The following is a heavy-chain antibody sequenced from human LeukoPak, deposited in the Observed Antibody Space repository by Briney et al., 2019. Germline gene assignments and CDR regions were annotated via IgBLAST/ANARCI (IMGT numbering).Heavy chain of an antibody. J-gene: IGHJ4*02. Sequence: ASENVPRKPSVYTFTSYGISWLRQPPPQGRAGVGWINAYNGNTNYAEKLQGRVTMTTDASPSTAYMELRSLRSDDTAVYYCARDGVAVAETRLPQPNQNFEDWGQGTLVTVSS. CDR3: ARDGVAVAETRLPQPNQNFED. D-gene: IGHD6-19*01. CDR2: INAYNGNT. V-gene: IGHV1-18*01. CDR1: VYTFTSYG.